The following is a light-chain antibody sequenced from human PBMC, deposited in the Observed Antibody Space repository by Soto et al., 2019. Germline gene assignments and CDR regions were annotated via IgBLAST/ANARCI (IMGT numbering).Light chain of an antibody. V-gene: IGKV1D-12*01. J-gene: IGKJ4*01. Sequence: DIQVTQSPSSVSASVGDRVTITCRASQDINNWLAWYQQKPGKAPKLLIYTTSNVQSGVPSRFSGSGSGTDFPLTISSLQHEDFATYYCQQANSFPLTFGGGTKVAIK. CDR2: TTS. CDR1: QDINNW. CDR3: QQANSFPLT.